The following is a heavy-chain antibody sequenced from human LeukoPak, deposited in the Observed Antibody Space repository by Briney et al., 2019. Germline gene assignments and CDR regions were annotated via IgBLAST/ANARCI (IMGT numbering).Heavy chain of an antibody. Sequence: SETLSLNCAVYGGTFSGYYWRWLRQPPGKGLEGWGEINHSGSNNDNPPLKRRVTITEETSKNEFSLKRSWVTAAATAEYYGGRGFMTSGYYFDYWGQGTLVTVSS. CDR2: INHSGSN. V-gene: IGHV4-34*01. D-gene: IGHD5-12*01. J-gene: IGHJ4*02. CDR1: GGTFSGYY. CDR3: GRGFMTSGYYFDY.